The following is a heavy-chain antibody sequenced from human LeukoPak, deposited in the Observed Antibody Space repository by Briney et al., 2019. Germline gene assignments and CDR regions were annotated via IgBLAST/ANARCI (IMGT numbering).Heavy chain of an antibody. CDR2: ISSSGGNT. Sequence: PGGSLRLSCAASGFTFSSYGMSWVRRAPGKGPEWVSGISSSGGNTYYADSVKGRFTISRDNSQNTLYLQMNTLRAEDTAVYYCAKVVSGYHFDYWGQGTLVTVSS. CDR3: AKVVSGYHFDY. CDR1: GFTFSSYG. J-gene: IGHJ4*02. V-gene: IGHV3-23*01. D-gene: IGHD5-12*01.